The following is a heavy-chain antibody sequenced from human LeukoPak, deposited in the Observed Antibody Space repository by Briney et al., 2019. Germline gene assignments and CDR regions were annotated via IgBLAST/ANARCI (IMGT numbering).Heavy chain of an antibody. CDR2: INWNGGST. D-gene: IGHD5-18*01. CDR1: GFTFDDYG. Sequence: GGSLRLSCAASGFTFDDYGMSWVRQAPGKGLEWVSGINWNGGSTGYADSVKGRFTISRDNAKNSLYLQMNSLRAEDTAVYYCAKDPLNTLMVSPTFDYWGQGTLVTVSS. V-gene: IGHV3-20*04. J-gene: IGHJ4*02. CDR3: AKDPLNTLMVSPTFDY.